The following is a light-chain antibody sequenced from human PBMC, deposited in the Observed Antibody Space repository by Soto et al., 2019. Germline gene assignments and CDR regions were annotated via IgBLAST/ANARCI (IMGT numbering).Light chain of an antibody. V-gene: IGKV2D-29*01. CDR1: QSLLHSDGKTY. CDR2: EVS. CDR3: MQSIQLPPFT. J-gene: IGKJ3*01. Sequence: DIVMTQTPLSLSVTPGQPASISCKSSQSLLHSDGKTYLYWYLQQPGQPPQLLNYEVSNRFSGVPDRFSGSGSGTDFTLKISRVEAEDVGVYYCMQSIQLPPFTFGPGTKVDIK.